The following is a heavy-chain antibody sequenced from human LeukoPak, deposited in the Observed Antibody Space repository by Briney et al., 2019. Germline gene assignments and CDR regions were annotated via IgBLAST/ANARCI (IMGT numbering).Heavy chain of an antibody. D-gene: IGHD3-22*01. CDR2: ISGSGGNT. Sequence: GGALRLSCAASGFTFSSYALSWVGQAPGKGLEWVSAISGSGGNTYYADSVKGRLTISRDHSKNTLYLQMNSLRAEDTAVYYCAKDGRDSSGYRFDYWGQGTLVTVSS. V-gene: IGHV3-23*01. CDR1: GFTFSSYA. CDR3: AKDGRDSSGYRFDY. J-gene: IGHJ4*02.